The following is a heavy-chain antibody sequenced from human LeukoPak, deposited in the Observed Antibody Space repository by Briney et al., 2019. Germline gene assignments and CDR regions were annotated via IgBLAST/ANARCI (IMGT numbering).Heavy chain of an antibody. D-gene: IGHD3-9*01. CDR2: IYYSGST. J-gene: IGHJ6*03. CDR1: DGSISSYY. Sequence: SETLSLTCTVSDGSISSYYWTWIRQPPGEGLEWIGYIYYSGSTNYNPSLKSRVAISVDTSKNQSSLKLSSVTAADTAVYYCARGPYYDILTGGYYYYMDVWGKGTTVTVSS. CDR3: ARGPYYDILTGGYYYYMDV. V-gene: IGHV4-59*12.